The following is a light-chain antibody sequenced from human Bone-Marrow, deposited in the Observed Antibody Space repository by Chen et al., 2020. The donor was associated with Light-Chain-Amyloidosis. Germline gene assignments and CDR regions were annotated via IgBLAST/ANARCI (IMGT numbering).Light chain of an antibody. V-gene: IGLV3-21*02. J-gene: IGLJ3*02. CDR2: DDS. CDR1: NIGSTS. CDR3: QVWDRSSDRPV. Sequence: SYVLTQPSSVSVAPGQTATIACGGNNIGSTSVHWYQQTPGQAPLLVVYDDSDRPSGIPERLSGSNSGNKATLTINRVEAGDEADYDCQVWDRSSDRPVFGGGTKLTVL.